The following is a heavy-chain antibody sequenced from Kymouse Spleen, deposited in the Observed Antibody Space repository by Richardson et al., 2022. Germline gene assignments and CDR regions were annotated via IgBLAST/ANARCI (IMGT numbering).Heavy chain of an antibody. J-gene: IGHJ4*02. CDR2: IKSKTDGGTT. Sequence: EVQLVESGGGLVKPGGSLRLSCAASGFTFSNAWMSWVRQAPGKGLEWVGRIKSKTDGGTTDYAAPVKGRFTISRDDSKNTLYLQMNSLKTEDTAVYYCTTVDIVVVPAASYYFDYWGQGTLVTVSS. V-gene: IGHV3-15*01. D-gene: IGHD2-2*02. CDR3: TTVDIVVVPAASYYFDY. CDR1: GFTFSNAW.